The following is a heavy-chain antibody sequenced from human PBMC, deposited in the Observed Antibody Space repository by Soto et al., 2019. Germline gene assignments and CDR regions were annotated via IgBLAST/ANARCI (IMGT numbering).Heavy chain of an antibody. CDR2: IIPIFGTA. D-gene: IGHD1-26*01. V-gene: IGHV1-69*01. J-gene: IGHJ4*02. CDR1: GGTFSSYS. CDR3: ARDGGRHSGGLDY. Sequence: QVQLVQSGAEVKKPGSSVKVSCKASGGTFSSYSINWVRQAPGQGLEWMGEIIPIFGTANYAQKFQGRVTIPEYESTSTAYIELGSLRSEDTAVYYCARDGGRHSGGLDYWGQGTLVTVSS.